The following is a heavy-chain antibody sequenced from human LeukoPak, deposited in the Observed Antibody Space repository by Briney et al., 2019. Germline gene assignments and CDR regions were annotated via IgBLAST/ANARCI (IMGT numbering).Heavy chain of an antibody. J-gene: IGHJ6*04. D-gene: IGHD5-18*01. CDR1: GFTFSSYS. CDR2: ISGSSSYI. CDR3: ARDTGMVSSDYVLDV. V-gene: IGHV3-21*01. Sequence: GGSLRLSCAASGFTFSSYSMNWVRQAPGKGLEWVSYISGSSSYIYYADSVKGRSTFSRDHAKNSLYLQMNTLRAVNTAVYFCARDTGMVSSDYVLDVWGKGTTVIASS.